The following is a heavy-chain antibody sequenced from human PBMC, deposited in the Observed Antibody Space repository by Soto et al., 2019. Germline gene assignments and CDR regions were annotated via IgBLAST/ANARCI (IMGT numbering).Heavy chain of an antibody. Sequence: SETLSLTCSVSGASISSYYWSWIRQPPGKGLEWIAYIYYSGSTNYNPSLKNRVTISIDTSKTQFSLKLSSVTAADTAVYYCASTKRWLSFDSWGPGTLVTVSS. J-gene: IGHJ4*02. CDR2: IYYSGST. D-gene: IGHD3-22*01. CDR1: GASISSYY. V-gene: IGHV4-59*01. CDR3: ASTKRWLSFDS.